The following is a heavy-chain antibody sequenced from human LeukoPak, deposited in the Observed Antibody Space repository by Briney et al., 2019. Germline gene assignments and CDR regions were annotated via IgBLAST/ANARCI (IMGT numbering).Heavy chain of an antibody. CDR3: ARDVRSSSWFPYYFDY. V-gene: IGHV3-7*05. D-gene: IGHD6-13*01. CDR2: INQDGSEK. CDR1: GFTFSNYW. J-gene: IGHJ4*02. Sequence: GGSLRLSCAASGFTFSNYWMSWVRQAPGKGLEWVAHINQDGSEKYYVDSVKGRFTISRDNAKNSLYLQMNSLRAEDTAVYYCARDVRSSSWFPYYFDYWGQGTLVTVSS.